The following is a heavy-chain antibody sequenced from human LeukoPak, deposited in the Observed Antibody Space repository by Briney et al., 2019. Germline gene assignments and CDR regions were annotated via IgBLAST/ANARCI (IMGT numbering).Heavy chain of an antibody. Sequence: SETLSLTCTVSGGSIRTYYWSWIRQPAGKALEWIGRIHTSGSTNYNPSLESRVSMSVDTSKNQFSLKLRSVTAADTAVYYCAREGSMTARPFVSIDYWGQGTLVTVSS. J-gene: IGHJ4*02. V-gene: IGHV4-4*07. CDR1: GGSIRTYY. D-gene: IGHD6-6*01. CDR2: IHTSGST. CDR3: AREGSMTARPFVSIDY.